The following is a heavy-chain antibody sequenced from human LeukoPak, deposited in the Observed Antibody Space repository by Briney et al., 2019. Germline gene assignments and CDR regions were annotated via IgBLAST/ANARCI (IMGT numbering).Heavy chain of an antibody. Sequence: GGSLRLSCAASGFTFSSYGMHWVRQAPGKGLEWVAVISYDGSNKYYADSVKGRFTISRDNSKNTLYLQMNSLRAEDTAVYYCAKVFPGYCSSTSCSGFDYWGQGTLVTVSS. CDR3: AKVFPGYCSSTSCSGFDY. V-gene: IGHV3-30*18. CDR2: ISYDGSNK. CDR1: GFTFSSYG. D-gene: IGHD2-2*01. J-gene: IGHJ4*02.